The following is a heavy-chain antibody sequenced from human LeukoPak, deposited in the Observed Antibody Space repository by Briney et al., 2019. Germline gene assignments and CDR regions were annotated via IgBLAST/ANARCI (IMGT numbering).Heavy chain of an antibody. CDR3: ARTAGHYDFWSGYFYYFDY. Sequence: GGSLRLSCAASGFTFSSYWMHWVPHAPGKGLVWVSRINSDGSSTSYADSVKGRFTISRDNAKNTLYLQMNSLRAEDTAVYYCARTAGHYDFWSGYFYYFDYWGQGTLVTVSS. CDR2: INSDGSST. CDR1: GFTFSSYW. D-gene: IGHD3-3*01. V-gene: IGHV3-74*01. J-gene: IGHJ4*02.